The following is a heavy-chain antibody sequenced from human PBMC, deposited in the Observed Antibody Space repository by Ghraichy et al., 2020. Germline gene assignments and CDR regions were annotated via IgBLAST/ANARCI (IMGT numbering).Heavy chain of an antibody. CDR3: ERDSQILRHKYFKH. J-gene: IGHJ1*01. D-gene: IGHD4-17*01. CDR2: IKQDGSEK. V-gene: IGHV3-7*03. Sequence: VADIKQDGSEKYYVDSVKGRFTISRDNAKNSLYLQMNSLRAEDTAVYYCERDSQILRHKYFKHWGQGTLVTVSS.